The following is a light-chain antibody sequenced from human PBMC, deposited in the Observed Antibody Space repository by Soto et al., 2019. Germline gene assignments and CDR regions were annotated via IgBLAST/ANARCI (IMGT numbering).Light chain of an antibody. Sequence: DIQMTQSPSTLSASVGDRVTITCRASQSISSWLAWYQQKPGKAPKLLIYDASSLESGVPSRFIGSGSGTEFTLTISSLQPDDFATYYCQQYNTYSPLTFGQGTKLEIK. CDR2: DAS. J-gene: IGKJ2*01. CDR3: QQYNTYSPLT. V-gene: IGKV1-5*01. CDR1: QSISSW.